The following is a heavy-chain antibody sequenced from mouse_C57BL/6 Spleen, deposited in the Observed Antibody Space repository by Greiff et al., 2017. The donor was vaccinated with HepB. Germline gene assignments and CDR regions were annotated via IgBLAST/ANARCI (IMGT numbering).Heavy chain of an antibody. CDR3: AFIYYGNYEYAMDY. V-gene: IGHV5-17*01. J-gene: IGHJ4*01. CDR2: ISSGSSTI. Sequence: DVMLVESGGGLVKPGGSLKLSCAASGFTFSDYGMHWVRQAPEKGLEWVAYISSGSSTIYYADTVKGRFTISRDNAKTTLFLQMTSLRSEDTAMYYCAFIYYGNYEYAMDYWGQGTSVTVSS. CDR1: GFTFSDYG. D-gene: IGHD2-1*01.